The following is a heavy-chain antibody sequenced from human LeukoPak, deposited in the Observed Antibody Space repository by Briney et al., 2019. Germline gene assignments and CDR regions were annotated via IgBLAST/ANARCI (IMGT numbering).Heavy chain of an antibody. Sequence: SETLSLTCTVSGDSIGSYYWSWIRQPPGKGLEWIGYIYYSGSTNYNPSLKSRVTISVDTSKNQFSLKLSSVTAADTAVYYCASQSSSRFDYWGQGTLVTVSS. CDR3: ASQSSSRFDY. J-gene: IGHJ4*02. CDR1: GDSIGSYY. CDR2: IYYSGST. V-gene: IGHV4-59*01. D-gene: IGHD6-13*01.